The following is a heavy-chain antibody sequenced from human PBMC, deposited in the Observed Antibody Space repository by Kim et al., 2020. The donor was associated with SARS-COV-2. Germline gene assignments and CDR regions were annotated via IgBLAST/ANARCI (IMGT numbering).Heavy chain of an antibody. CDR2: TTV. Sequence: TTVNYVDSVNGRFTISRDNAKKSLSLQMNSLTPEDTAVYYCVREPASWGQGTLVTVSS. V-gene: IGHV3-11*01. J-gene: IGHJ5*02. CDR3: VREPAS.